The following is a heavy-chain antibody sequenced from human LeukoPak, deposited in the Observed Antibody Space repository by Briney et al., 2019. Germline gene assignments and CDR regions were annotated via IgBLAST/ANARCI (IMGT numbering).Heavy chain of an antibody. CDR2: LYYSGST. CDR3: ARRHDGEFDY. Sequence: PSETLSLTCTVSGGSISGSSYHWGWIRQPPGKGLEWIGNLYYSGSTYYNPSLMSRVTISVDTSKNQFSLKLSSVTAADTAVYYCARRHDGEFDYWGQGTLVTVSS. CDR1: GGSISGSSYH. V-gene: IGHV4-39*01. D-gene: IGHD3-10*01. J-gene: IGHJ4*02.